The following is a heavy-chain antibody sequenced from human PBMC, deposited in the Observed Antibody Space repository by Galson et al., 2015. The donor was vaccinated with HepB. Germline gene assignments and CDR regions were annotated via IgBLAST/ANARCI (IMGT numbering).Heavy chain of an antibody. V-gene: IGHV1-69*10. J-gene: IGHJ4*02. Sequence: SVKVSCKASGGTFSSYAHSWVRQAPGQGLEWMGGIIPIFGITNYAQKFLGRVTITADKSTSTVYMELSSLRSEDTAVYSCARAAHSTTWYEDYFDYWGQGTPVIVSS. CDR3: ARAAHSTTWYEDYFDY. CDR2: IIPIFGIT. D-gene: IGHD2-2*01. CDR1: GGTFSSYA.